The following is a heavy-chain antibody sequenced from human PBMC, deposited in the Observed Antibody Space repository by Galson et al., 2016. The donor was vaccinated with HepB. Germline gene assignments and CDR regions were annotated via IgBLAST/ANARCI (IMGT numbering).Heavy chain of an antibody. V-gene: IGHV3-23*01. J-gene: IGHJ6*03. CDR3: AKRGGARQLQTGRYYYYFMDV. CDR1: GFTFSNYV. CDR2: ISNSGDST. Sequence: SLRLSCAASGFTFSNYVMNWVRQAPGKGLEWVSFISNSGDSTYYADSVKGRFTVSRDNSKDTLYVQMNSLRVEDTAVYYCAKRGGARQLQTGRYYYYFMDVWGKGTPVTVSS. D-gene: IGHD1-1*01.